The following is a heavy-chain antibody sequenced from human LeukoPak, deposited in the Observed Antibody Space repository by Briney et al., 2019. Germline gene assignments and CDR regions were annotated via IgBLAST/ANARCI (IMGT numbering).Heavy chain of an antibody. CDR2: IIPIFGTA. Sequence: ASVKVSCKASGGTFSSYAISWVRQAPGQGLEWMGGIIPIFGTANYAQKFQGRVTITTDESTSTAYMELSSLRSEDTAVYYCARDRRSAGELRFLDMDVWGKGTTVTVSS. CDR3: ARDRRSAGELRFLDMDV. V-gene: IGHV1-69*05. CDR1: GGTFSSYA. D-gene: IGHD3-3*01. J-gene: IGHJ6*03.